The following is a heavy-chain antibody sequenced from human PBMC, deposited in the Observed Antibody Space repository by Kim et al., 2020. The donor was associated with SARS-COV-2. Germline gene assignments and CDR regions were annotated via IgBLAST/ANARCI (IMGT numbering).Heavy chain of an antibody. CDR2: IKGRPNNYAT. CDR1: GFGFTNSG. V-gene: IGHV3-73*01. J-gene: IGHJ4*02. Sequence: GGSLRLSCATSGFGFTNSGMHWVRQASGKVLEWVGRIKGRPNNYATAYAASVQGRFTFSRDDSKSTAYLQMNSLNTDDTAVYYCTNAGLESWGQGTLVTVSS. CDR3: TNAGLES.